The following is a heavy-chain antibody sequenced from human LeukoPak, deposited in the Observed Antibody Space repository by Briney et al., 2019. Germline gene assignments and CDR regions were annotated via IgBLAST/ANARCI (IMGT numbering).Heavy chain of an antibody. CDR1: GGSISTYY. J-gene: IGHJ5*02. D-gene: IGHD6-13*01. Sequence: PSETLSLTCIVSGGSISTYYWNWIRQPPGKGLEWIGRIHYSGGVIYNPSLQSRVTISLDTSKNQFYLKVTSVTAADTAVYYCARRVVEAVASPEHYWLDPWGQGTLVTVSS. CDR3: ARRVVEAVASPEHYWLDP. V-gene: IGHV4-59*08. CDR2: IHYSGGV.